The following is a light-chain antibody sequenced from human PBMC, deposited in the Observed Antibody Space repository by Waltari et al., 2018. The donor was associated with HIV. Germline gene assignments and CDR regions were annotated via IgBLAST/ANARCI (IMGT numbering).Light chain of an antibody. CDR1: QAISNY. CDR3: QQTYRLPST. J-gene: IGKJ2*01. V-gene: IGKV1-39*01. Sequence: DIQMTQSPSSLSASIGDRVTIICRASQAISNYLNWYSQQPGKAPKVLIYGASSLQSGVPSRFSASGSGTDFTLTITSLQVEDFATYFCQQTYRLPSTFG. CDR2: GAS.